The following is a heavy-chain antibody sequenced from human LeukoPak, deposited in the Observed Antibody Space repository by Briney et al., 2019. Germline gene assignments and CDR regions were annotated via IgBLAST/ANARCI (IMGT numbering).Heavy chain of an antibody. Sequence: PGGSLRLSCAASGFTFSSYWKSWVRQAPGKGLEWVANIKKDGSGKYYVDSVKGRFTISRDNAKNSLFLQMNSLRAEDTAVYYCASLADCGGDCYHYFDYWGQGTLVTVSS. V-gene: IGHV3-7*01. D-gene: IGHD2-21*02. J-gene: IGHJ4*02. CDR3: ASLADCGGDCYHYFDY. CDR2: IKKDGSGK. CDR1: GFTFSSYW.